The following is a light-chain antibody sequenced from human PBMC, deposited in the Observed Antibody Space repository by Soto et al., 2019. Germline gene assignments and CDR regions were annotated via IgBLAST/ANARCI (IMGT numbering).Light chain of an antibody. CDR2: GAS. CDR3: QQYGSSGT. J-gene: IGKJ1*01. Sequence: EIVLTQSPGTLSLSPGERATLSCRASQSVSSSYLAWYQQKPGQAPRLLIYGASSRATGIPDRFTGSGSGTDFTLAISRLEPEDFAVYYCQQYGSSGTFGQATKVDIK. CDR1: QSVSSSY. V-gene: IGKV3-20*01.